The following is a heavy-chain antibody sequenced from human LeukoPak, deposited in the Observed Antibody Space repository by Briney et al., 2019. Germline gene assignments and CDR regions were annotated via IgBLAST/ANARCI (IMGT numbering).Heavy chain of an antibody. D-gene: IGHD4-17*01. V-gene: IGHV3-7*01. CDR1: GFTFSIYW. CDR2: LTEDGSEK. J-gene: IGHJ4*02. CDR3: ARTSGDPFDS. Sequence: GGSLRLSCTASGFTFSIYWISWVRQAPGKGLEWVANLTEDGSEKYYVASVEGRFTIYRDNASNSLYVQMNILRAEDTAVYYCARTSGDPFDSWGQGTLVAVSS.